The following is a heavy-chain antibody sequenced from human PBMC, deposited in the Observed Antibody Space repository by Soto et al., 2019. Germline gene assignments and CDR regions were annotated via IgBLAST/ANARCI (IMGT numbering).Heavy chain of an antibody. J-gene: IGHJ4*02. V-gene: IGHV1-3*01. Sequence: ASVKVSCKASGYTFTSYAMHWVRQAPGQRLEWMGWINAGNGNTKYSQKFQGRVTITRDTSASTAYMELSSLRSEDTAVYYCARDRHYDSSGYYLTAIFDYWGQGPLVTISS. CDR1: GYTFTSYA. CDR3: ARDRHYDSSGYYLTAIFDY. D-gene: IGHD3-22*01. CDR2: INAGNGNT.